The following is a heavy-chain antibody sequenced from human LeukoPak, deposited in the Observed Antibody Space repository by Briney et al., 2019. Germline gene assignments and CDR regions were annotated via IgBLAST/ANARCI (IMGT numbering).Heavy chain of an antibody. J-gene: IGHJ3*02. CDR3: AKEAGPYGAFDI. D-gene: IGHD4-17*01. CDR1: GFTFSRYG. CDR2: IWAAGKNK. V-gene: IGHV3-33*03. Sequence: GGSLRLSCGASGFTFSRYGMHWVRQAPGKGLEWVVVIWAAGKNKYYADSVKGRFTISRDNSKNIVSLEMSSLRVEDTATYHCAKEAGPYGAFDIWGQGTMVTVSA.